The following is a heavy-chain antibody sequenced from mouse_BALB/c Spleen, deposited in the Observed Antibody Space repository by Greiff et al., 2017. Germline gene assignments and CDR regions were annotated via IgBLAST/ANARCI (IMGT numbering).Heavy chain of an antibody. V-gene: IGHV3-6*02. D-gene: IGHD1-1*01. J-gene: IGHJ4*01. CDR2: ISYDGSN. CDR1: GYSITSGYY. CDR3: ARGGFYYGSSYAYYYAMDY. Sequence: EVQLVESGPGLVKPSQSLSLTCSVTGYSITSGYYWNWIRQFPGNKLEWMGYISYDGSNNYNPSLKNRISITRDTSKNQFFLKLNSVTTEDTATYYCARGGFYYGSSYAYYYAMDYWGQGTSVTVSS.